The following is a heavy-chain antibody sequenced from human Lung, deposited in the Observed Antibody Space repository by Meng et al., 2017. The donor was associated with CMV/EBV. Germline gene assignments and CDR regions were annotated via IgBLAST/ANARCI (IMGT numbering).Heavy chain of an antibody. V-gene: IGHV4-4*02. Sequence: GHVQESGPGLVKPSGTLSLTCAVSGGSISSSNGWSWVRQPPGKGLEWIGEIYHSGSTNYNPSLKSRVTISVDKSKNQFSLKLSSVTAADTAVYYCASFPPPGKQWLVTDYWGQGTLVTASS. CDR3: ASFPPPGKQWLVTDY. D-gene: IGHD6-19*01. CDR2: IYHSGST. CDR1: GGSISSSNG. J-gene: IGHJ4*02.